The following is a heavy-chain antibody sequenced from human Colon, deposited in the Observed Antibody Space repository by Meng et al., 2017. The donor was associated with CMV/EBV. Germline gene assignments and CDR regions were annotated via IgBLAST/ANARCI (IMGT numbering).Heavy chain of an antibody. V-gene: IGHV4-61*01. CDR3: ARESRGSWYDNWFDP. Sequence: SETLSLTCTVSGDSISSSKYYWGWIRQPPGKGLEWIGYIYYSGSSNYNPSLKSRVTMSVDTSKNQFSLKVTSVTAADTAVYYCARESRGSWYDNWFDPWGQGTLVTVSS. J-gene: IGHJ5*02. D-gene: IGHD6-13*01. CDR2: IYYSGSS. CDR1: GDSISSSKYY.